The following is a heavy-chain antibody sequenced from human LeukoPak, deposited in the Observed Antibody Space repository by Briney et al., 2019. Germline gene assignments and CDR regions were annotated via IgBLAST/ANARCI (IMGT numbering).Heavy chain of an antibody. D-gene: IGHD4-23*01. CDR3: ARGRYDYGGIVSDAFDI. CDR1: GGTFSSYA. V-gene: IGHV1-69*05. J-gene: IGHJ3*02. CDR2: IIPIFGTA. Sequence: SVKVSCKASGGTFSSYAISWVRQAPGQGLEWMGGIIPIFGTANYAQKFQGRVTITTDESTSTAYMELSSLRSEDTAVYYCARGRYDYGGIVSDAFDIWGQGTMVTVSS.